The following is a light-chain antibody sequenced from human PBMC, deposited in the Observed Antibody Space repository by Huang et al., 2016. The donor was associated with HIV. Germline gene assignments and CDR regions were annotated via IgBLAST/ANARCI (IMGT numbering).Light chain of an antibody. Sequence: IQLTQSPSSLSASVGDRVTITCRASQCIRTYLAWYQQRPGKAPTRLIHASSTLRSGVSERFSGTGSGTDCTLTISNLQVEDFATYYCQQLKSYPYTFGQGTTLGLK. CDR3: QQLKSYPYT. V-gene: IGKV1-9*01. J-gene: IGKJ2*01. CDR1: QCIRTY. CDR2: ASS.